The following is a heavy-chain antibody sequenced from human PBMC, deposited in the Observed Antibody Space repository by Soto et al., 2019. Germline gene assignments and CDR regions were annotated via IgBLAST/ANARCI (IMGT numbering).Heavy chain of an antibody. Sequence: GGSLRLSCAASGFTFSSYAMHWVRQAPGKGLEWVAVIWYDGSNKYYADSVKGRFTISRDNSKNTLYLQMNSLRAEDTAVYYCARDTPSDGYNCWGQGTLVTVSS. CDR3: ARDTPSDGYNC. V-gene: IGHV3-33*01. D-gene: IGHD5-12*01. CDR1: GFTFSSYA. CDR2: IWYDGSNK. J-gene: IGHJ4*02.